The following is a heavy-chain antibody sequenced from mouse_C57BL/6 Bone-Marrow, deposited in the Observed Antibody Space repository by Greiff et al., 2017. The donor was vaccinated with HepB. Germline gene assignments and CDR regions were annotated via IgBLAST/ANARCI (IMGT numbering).Heavy chain of an antibody. CDR3: ARNDSYFHWYFDV. Sequence: QVQLQQSGAELVRPGTSVKVSCKASGFDFTNYLIEWVKQRPGQGLEWIGVINPGSGGTNYNEKFKGKATLTADKSSSTAYMQLSSLTSADSAVYFCARNDSYFHWYFDVWGTGTTVTVSS. V-gene: IGHV1-54*01. CDR1: GFDFTNYL. J-gene: IGHJ1*03. CDR2: INPGSGGT. D-gene: IGHD2-3*01.